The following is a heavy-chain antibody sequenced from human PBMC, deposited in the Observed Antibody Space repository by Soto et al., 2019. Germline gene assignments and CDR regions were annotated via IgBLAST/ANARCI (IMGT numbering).Heavy chain of an antibody. CDR2: IYWDDEK. Sequence: QITLKESGPTLVKRTQPLTLTCTFSGFSLSDNGVGVGWIRQPPGKALEWLALIYWDDEKIYSPSLKTRLTITKDTSKNQVLLTMTNMDPVDTATYYCAHRLTWDAFDIGGQGTMVTVSS. J-gene: IGHJ3*02. D-gene: IGHD1-26*01. CDR3: AHRLTWDAFDI. V-gene: IGHV2-5*02. CDR1: GFSLSDNGVG.